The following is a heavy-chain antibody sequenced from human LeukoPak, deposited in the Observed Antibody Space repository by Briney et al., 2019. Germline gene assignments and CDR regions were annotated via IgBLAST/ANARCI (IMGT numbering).Heavy chain of an antibody. J-gene: IGHJ4*02. CDR1: GFTVSSSY. CDR2: ISSAGTT. D-gene: IGHD3-22*01. V-gene: IGHV3-66*01. Sequence: GGSLRLSCAASGFTVSSSYMSWVRQAPGKGLEWVSIISSAGTTYYADSVKGRFTISRDNAKNSLYLQMNSLRAEDTAVYYCARDNSGYLYRFDYWGQGTLVTVSS. CDR3: ARDNSGYLYRFDY.